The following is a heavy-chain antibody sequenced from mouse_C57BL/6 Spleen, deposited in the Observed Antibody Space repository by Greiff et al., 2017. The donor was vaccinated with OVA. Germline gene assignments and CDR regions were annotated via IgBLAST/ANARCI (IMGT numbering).Heavy chain of an antibody. CDR1: GFSLTSYG. CDR3: AREDYGSSYDAMDY. J-gene: IGHJ4*01. V-gene: IGHV2-2*01. CDR2: IWSGGST. D-gene: IGHD1-1*01. Sequence: VKLMESGPGLVQPSQSLSITCTVSGFSLTSYGVHWVRQSPGKGLEWLGVIWSGGSTDYNAAFISRLSISKDNSKSQVFFKMNSLQADDTAIYYCAREDYGSSYDAMDYWGQGTSVTVSS.